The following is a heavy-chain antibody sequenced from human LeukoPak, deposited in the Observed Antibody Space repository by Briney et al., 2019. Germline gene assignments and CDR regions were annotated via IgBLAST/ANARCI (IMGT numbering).Heavy chain of an antibody. CDR2: IKQGGSEK. CDR3: ARDFGLRCSGGTCYSVYYYGMDV. D-gene: IGHD2-15*01. Sequence: GGSLRLSCSASGFSFSNYAMYWVRQAPGKGLEWVANIKQGGSEKYYVDSVKGRFTISRDNAKNSLYLQMHSLRAEDTAVYYCARDFGLRCSGGTCYSVYYYGMDVWGKGTTVTVSS. CDR1: GFSFSNYA. V-gene: IGHV3-7*03. J-gene: IGHJ6*04.